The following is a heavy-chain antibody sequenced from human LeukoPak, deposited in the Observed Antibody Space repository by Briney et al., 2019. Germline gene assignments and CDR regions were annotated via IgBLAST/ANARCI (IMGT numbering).Heavy chain of an antibody. CDR3: ARGAKAVAGTYVY. D-gene: IGHD6-19*01. Sequence: GGSLRLSCAASGFTFSSYSMNWVRQAPGKGLEWVSYISSSSSYIYYADSVKGRFTISRDNAKNSLYLQMNSLRAEDTAVYYCARGAKAVAGTYVYWGQGTLVTVSS. CDR2: ISSSSSYI. CDR1: GFTFSSYS. J-gene: IGHJ4*02. V-gene: IGHV3-21*01.